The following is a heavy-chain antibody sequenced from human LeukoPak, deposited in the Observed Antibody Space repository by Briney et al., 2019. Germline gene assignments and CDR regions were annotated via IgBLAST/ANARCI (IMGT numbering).Heavy chain of an antibody. CDR2: IWPDGSNE. Sequence: GGSLRLSCEAAGFAFKTYSMHWVRQAPGKGLEGVAAIWPDGSNEYYANSVKGRFFISRDNSKNTLYLQMNSLTPEDSADYCATDPGTYGDYFRPSGLDSWGQGTLVTVSS. CDR3: ATDPGTYGDYFRPSGLDS. V-gene: IGHV3-30*02. D-gene: IGHD4-17*01. J-gene: IGHJ5*01. CDR1: GFAFKTYS.